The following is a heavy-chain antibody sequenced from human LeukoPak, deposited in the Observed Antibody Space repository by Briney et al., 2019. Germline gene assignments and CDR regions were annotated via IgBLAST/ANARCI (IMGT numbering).Heavy chain of an antibody. CDR3: AKSEYSSGWQSYWYFDL. D-gene: IGHD6-19*01. Sequence: SETLSLTCTVSGGSISSYYWSWIRQPPGKGLEWIGYIYYSGSTNYNPSLKSRVTISVDTSKNQFSLKLSSVTAADTAVYYCAKSEYSSGWQSYWYFDLWGRGTLVTVSS. CDR2: IYYSGST. CDR1: GGSISSYY. V-gene: IGHV4-59*01. J-gene: IGHJ2*01.